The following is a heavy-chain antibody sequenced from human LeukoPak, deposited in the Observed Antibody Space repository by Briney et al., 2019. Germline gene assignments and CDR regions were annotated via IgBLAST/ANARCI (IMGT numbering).Heavy chain of an antibody. V-gene: IGHV3-74*01. CDR3: TVIAVTGTAGAFDY. J-gene: IGHJ4*02. CDR1: GFTFTNYW. Sequence: PGGSLTLSCAASGFTFTNYWMHWVRQAPGKGQVWVSRIDSSGSKTDYADSVKGRFAISRDNAKNTVYLHMNSLRAEDTALYYYTVIAVTGTAGAFDYWGQGTLVTVSS. CDR2: IDSSGSKT. D-gene: IGHD6-19*01.